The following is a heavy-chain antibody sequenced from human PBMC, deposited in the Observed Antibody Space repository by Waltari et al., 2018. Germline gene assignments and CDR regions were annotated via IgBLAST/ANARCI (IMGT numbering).Heavy chain of an antibody. CDR2: INHSGST. D-gene: IGHD2-15*01. CDR1: GRSFSGYS. V-gene: IGHV4-34*01. Sequence: QVQLQQWGAGLLKPSETLSLTCVVYGRSFSGYSWTWTRQPTGKGLEWIGEINHSGSTNYNPSLKSRVTISVDTSKNQFSLKLSSVTAADTAVYYCARKGPLGYCSGGSCPFDYWGQGTLVTVSS. J-gene: IGHJ4*02. CDR3: ARKGPLGYCSGGSCPFDY.